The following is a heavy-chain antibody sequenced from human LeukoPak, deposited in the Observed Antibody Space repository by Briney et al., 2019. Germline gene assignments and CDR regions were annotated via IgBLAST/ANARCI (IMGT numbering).Heavy chain of an antibody. CDR3: ARDSDYGGNGYYFDY. CDR2: IYPGDSDT. Sequence: GESLKISCKGSGYNFASYWIGWMRQMPGKGLEWMGIIYPGDSDTRYSPSFQGQVTISADKSISTAYLQWSSLKAPDTAMYYCARDSDYGGNGYYFDYWGQGTLVTVSS. V-gene: IGHV5-51*01. J-gene: IGHJ4*02. D-gene: IGHD4-23*01. CDR1: GYNFASYW.